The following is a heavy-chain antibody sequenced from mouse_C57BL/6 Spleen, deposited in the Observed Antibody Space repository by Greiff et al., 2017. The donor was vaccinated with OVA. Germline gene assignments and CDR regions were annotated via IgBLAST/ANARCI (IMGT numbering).Heavy chain of an antibody. J-gene: IGHJ3*01. D-gene: IGHD1-2*01. Sequence: VKLMESGPGLVQPSQSLSITCTVSGFSLTSYGVHWVRQSPGKGLEWLGVIWSGGSTDYNAAFISSLSISKDNSKSQVFFKMNSLQADDTAIYYGARNRDYYGSAWFAYWGQGTLVTVSA. CDR2: IWSGGST. CDR1: GFSLTSYG. CDR3: ARNRDYYGSAWFAY. V-gene: IGHV2-2*01.